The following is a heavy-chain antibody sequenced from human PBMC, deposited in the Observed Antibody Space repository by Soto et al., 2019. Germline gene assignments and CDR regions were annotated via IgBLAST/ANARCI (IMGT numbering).Heavy chain of an antibody. CDR3: WRQVANYGVDV. CDR1: GGSISSSSYY. J-gene: IGHJ6*02. CDR2: IYYSGTT. Sequence: LDTLSLTCTVSGGSISSSSYYWGWIRQPPGEGLEWIASIYYSGTTYYNPSLKSRVTISVDTSKNQFSLKLSSVTAADTAMYYWWRQVANYGVDVGGQGTTVTVSS. D-gene: IGHD2-15*01. V-gene: IGHV4-39*01.